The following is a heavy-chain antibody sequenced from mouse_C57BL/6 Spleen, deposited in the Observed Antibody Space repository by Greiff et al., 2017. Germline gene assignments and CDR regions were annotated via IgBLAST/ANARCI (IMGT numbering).Heavy chain of an antibody. D-gene: IGHD2-4*01. J-gene: IGHJ3*02. Sequence: VQLQESGAELVRPGTSVKLSCTASGYTFTNYWIAWAKQRPGHGLEWIGDIYPGGGYTNYTEKFKGKATQTIDKSSSTAYMQFSSLTSEDSAIDYCASYDYDDCGFGDWGQLSLVTVSA. CDR2: IYPGGGYT. CDR1: GYTFTNYW. V-gene: IGHV1-63*01. CDR3: ASYDYDDCGFGD.